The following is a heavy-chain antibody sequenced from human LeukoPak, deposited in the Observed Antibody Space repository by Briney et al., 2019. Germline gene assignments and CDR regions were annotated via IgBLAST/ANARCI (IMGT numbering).Heavy chain of an antibody. D-gene: IGHD3-22*01. Sequence: SETLSLTCTVSGGSIRSSSYYWGWIRQPPGKGLEWIGSIYYSGSTYYNPSLKSRVSMSVDTSKNQFSLKLSSVTAADTAVYYCARHSYYYDSSGYLPLFDYWGQGTLVTVSS. J-gene: IGHJ4*02. V-gene: IGHV4-39*01. CDR2: IYYSGST. CDR1: GGSIRSSSYY. CDR3: ARHSYYYDSSGYLPLFDY.